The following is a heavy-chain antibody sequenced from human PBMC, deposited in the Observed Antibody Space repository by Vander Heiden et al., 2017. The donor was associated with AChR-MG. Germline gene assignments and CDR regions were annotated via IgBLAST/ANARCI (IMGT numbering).Heavy chain of an antibody. V-gene: IGHV3-30*18. CDR3: AKAMDY. CDR1: GFTFSSYG. CDR2: ISYDGSNK. Sequence: QVQPVEAGGGVVQPGRSRRLPWAASGFTFSSYGRHWVRQAPGKGLEWVAVISYDGSNKYYADSVKGRFTISRDNSKNTLYLQMNSLRAEDTAVYYCAKAMDYWGQGTLVTVSS. J-gene: IGHJ4*02.